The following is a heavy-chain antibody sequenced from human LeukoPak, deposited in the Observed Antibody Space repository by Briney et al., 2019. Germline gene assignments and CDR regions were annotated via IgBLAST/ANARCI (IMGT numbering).Heavy chain of an antibody. V-gene: IGHV3-23*01. D-gene: IGHD3/OR15-3a*01. CDR2: INNSGGTT. CDR3: ASLTWTQTFDY. J-gene: IGHJ4*02. CDR1: GFSFSNYA. Sequence: GASLRLSCAASGFSFSNYAMSWVRQAPGKGLEWVSLINNSGGTTYYVDSVKGRFTISRDNSKNTLYLQMHSLGADDTAVYYCASLTWTQTFDYWGQGTLVTVSS.